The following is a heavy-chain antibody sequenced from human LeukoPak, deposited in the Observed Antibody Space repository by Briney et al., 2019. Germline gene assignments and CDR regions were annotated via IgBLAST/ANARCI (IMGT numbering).Heavy chain of an antibody. J-gene: IGHJ4*02. V-gene: IGHV4-59*01. CDR3: ARAKEYSGTYDY. Sequence: PSETLSLTCTVSGGXITGYYCGWIRQPPGKGLEWIGHLDNSGTTNYSPSLKSRATISADTSKNQVSLKLNSVTAADTAVYYCARAKEYSGTYDYWGQGTLVTVSS. CDR2: LDNSGTT. D-gene: IGHD1-26*01. CDR1: GGXITGYY.